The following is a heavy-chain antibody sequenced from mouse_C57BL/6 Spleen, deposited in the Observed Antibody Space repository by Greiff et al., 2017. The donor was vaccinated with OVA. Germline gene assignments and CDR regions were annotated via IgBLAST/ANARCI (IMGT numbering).Heavy chain of an antibody. CDR3: ARECSSYDYFDY. CDR1: GFTFSSYA. V-gene: IGHV5-4*01. D-gene: IGHD1-1*01. CDR2: ISDGGSYT. Sequence: EVKVVESGGGLVKPGGSLKLSCAASGFTFSSYAMSWVRQTPEKRLEWVATISDGGSYTYYPDNVKGRFTISRDNAKNNLYLQMSHLKSEDTAMYYCARECSSYDYFDYWGQGTTLTVSS. J-gene: IGHJ2*01.